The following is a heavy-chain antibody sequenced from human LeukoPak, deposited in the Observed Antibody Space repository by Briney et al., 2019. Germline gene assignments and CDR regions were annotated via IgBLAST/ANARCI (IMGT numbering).Heavy chain of an antibody. J-gene: IGHJ6*02. V-gene: IGHV4-30-2*01. Sequence: SQTLSLTCAVSGGSISSGGYSWSWIRQPPGKGLEWIRYIYHSGSTYYNPSLKSRVTISVDRSKNQFSLKLSSVTAADTAVYYCARGWYYYDSSGYYSYGMDVWGQGTTVTVSS. CDR3: ARGWYYYDSSGYYSYGMDV. CDR2: IYHSGST. D-gene: IGHD3-22*01. CDR1: GGSISSGGYS.